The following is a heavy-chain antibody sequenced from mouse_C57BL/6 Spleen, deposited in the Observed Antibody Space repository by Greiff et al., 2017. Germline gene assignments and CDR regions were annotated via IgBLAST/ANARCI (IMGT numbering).Heavy chain of an antibody. CDR1: GYAFSSYW. V-gene: IGHV1-80*01. Sequence: QVQLQQSGAELVKPGASVKISCKASGYAFSSYWMNWVKQRPGKGLEWIGQIYPGDGDTNYNGKFKGKATLTADKSSSTAYMQRSSLTSEESAVYFCARLYYYGSRYYAMDYWGQGTSVTVSS. J-gene: IGHJ4*01. D-gene: IGHD1-1*01. CDR3: ARLYYYGSRYYAMDY. CDR2: IYPGDGDT.